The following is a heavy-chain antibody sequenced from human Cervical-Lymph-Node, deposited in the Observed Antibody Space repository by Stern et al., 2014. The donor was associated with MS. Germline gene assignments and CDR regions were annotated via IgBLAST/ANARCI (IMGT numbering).Heavy chain of an antibody. Sequence: VQLVESGGGVVQPGRSLRLSCVVSGFTFASYGLHWVRQAPGRGLEWVALISYDGTNKYYGDSVKGRFTISRDNSKNVLYLYMSSLRAEDTAVYYCAKGEGYCTTTTCYHWYFDLWGRGTLVTVSS. D-gene: IGHD2-2*01. CDR2: ISYDGTNK. J-gene: IGHJ2*01. CDR3: AKGEGYCTTTTCYHWYFDL. CDR1: GFTFASYG. V-gene: IGHV3-30*18.